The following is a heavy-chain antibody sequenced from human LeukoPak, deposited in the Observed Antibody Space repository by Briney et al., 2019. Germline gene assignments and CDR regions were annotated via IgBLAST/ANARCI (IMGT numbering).Heavy chain of an antibody. V-gene: IGHV3-33*08. Sequence: PGGSLRLSCAASGFTFSSYGMSWVRQAPGKGLEWVAVIWYDGSNKYYADSVKGRFTISRDNSKNTLYLQMNSLRAEDTAVYYCARDFAIAVAAHTAYYYYMDVWGKGTTVTVSS. J-gene: IGHJ6*03. CDR2: IWYDGSNK. D-gene: IGHD6-19*01. CDR1: GFTFSSYG. CDR3: ARDFAIAVAAHTAYYYYMDV.